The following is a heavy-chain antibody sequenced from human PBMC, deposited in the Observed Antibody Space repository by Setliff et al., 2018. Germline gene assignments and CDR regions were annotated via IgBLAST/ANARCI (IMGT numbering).Heavy chain of an antibody. CDR1: GFTFSSYS. CDR3: ARDRPGAIFGVVTPFDY. CDR2: ISSSSSYI. J-gene: IGHJ4*02. V-gene: IGHV3-21*01. Sequence: GGSLRLSCAASGFTFSSYSMNWVRQAPGKGLEWVSSISSSSSYIYYADSVKGRFTISRDNAKNSLYLQMNSLRAEDTAVYYCARDRPGAIFGVVTPFDYWGRGTLVTVSS. D-gene: IGHD3-3*01.